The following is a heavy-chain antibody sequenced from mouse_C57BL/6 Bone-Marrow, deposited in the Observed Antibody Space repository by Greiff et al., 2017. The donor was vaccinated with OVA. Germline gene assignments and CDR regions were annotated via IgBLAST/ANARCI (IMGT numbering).Heavy chain of an antibody. CDR3: TRESLLEYAMDY. D-gene: IGHD2-10*01. Sequence: QVQLQQSDAELVKPGASVKITCKVSGYTFTDHTINWMKQRPEQGLEWIGYIYPREGSTRYKEKITGKGTSTGHKSSSTAYMQLDSLASEDSAVYFFTRESLLEYAMDYWGQGTSVTVSS. CDR2: IYPREGST. V-gene: IGHV1-78*01. CDR1: GYTFTDHT. J-gene: IGHJ4*01.